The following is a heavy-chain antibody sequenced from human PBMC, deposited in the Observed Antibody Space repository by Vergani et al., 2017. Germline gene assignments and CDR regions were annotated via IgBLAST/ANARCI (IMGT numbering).Heavy chain of an antibody. J-gene: IGHJ6*03. Sequence: QLQLQESGPGLVKPSETLSLTCTVSGGSISSSSYYWGWIRQPPGKGLEWIGSIYYSGSTYYHPSLKSRVTISVDRSKNQFSLKLSSVTAADTAVYYCARDVKDDCSSTSCYTAYYYYMDVWGKGTTVTGSS. CDR3: ARDVKDDCSSTSCYTAYYYYMDV. D-gene: IGHD2-2*02. CDR1: GGSISSSSYY. V-gene: IGHV4-39*07. CDR2: IYYSGST.